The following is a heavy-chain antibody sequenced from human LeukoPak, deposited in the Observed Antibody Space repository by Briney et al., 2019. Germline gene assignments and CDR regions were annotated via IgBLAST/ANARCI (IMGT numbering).Heavy chain of an antibody. J-gene: IGHJ3*02. CDR1: GYTFTSYY. CDR2: INPSGGST. V-gene: IGHV1-46*04. CDR3: ARRTGTTALDI. Sequence: ASVKVSCKASGYTFTSYYIHWVRQAPGQGLEWMGIINPSGGSTSYAQKLQGRVTMTRDTSTSTVYMELSSLRSEDTAVYYCARRTGTTALDIWGQGTMVTVSS. D-gene: IGHD1-7*01.